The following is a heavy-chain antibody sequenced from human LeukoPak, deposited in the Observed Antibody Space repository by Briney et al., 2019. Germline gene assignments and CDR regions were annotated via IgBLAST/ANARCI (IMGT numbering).Heavy chain of an antibody. D-gene: IGHD2-2*02. Sequence: SETLSLTCAVYGGSFSGYYWSWIRQPPGKGLEWIGEINHSGSTNYNPSLKSRVTISVDTSKNQFSLKLSSVTAADTAVYYCARHLYCSSTSCYTRWYYYYMDVWGKGTTVTVSS. V-gene: IGHV4-34*01. CDR2: INHSGST. J-gene: IGHJ6*03. CDR1: GGSFSGYY. CDR3: ARHLYCSSTSCYTRWYYYYMDV.